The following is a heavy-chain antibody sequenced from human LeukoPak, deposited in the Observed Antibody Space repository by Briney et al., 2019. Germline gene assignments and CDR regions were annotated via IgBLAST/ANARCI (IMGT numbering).Heavy chain of an antibody. J-gene: IGHJ5*02. Sequence: ASVKVSCKASGYTFTGYYMHWVRQAPGQGPEWMGVISPSGGSTTYAQKFQGRVTLTRDMSTSTDYLELSSLRSEDTAVYYCARDNSGRDEAWWFNPWGQGTLVTVSS. D-gene: IGHD5-24*01. CDR3: ARDNSGRDEAWWFNP. V-gene: IGHV1-46*01. CDR2: ISPSGGST. CDR1: GYTFTGYY.